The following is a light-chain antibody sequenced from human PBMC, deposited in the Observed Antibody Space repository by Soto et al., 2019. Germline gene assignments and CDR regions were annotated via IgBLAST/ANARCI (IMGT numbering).Light chain of an antibody. CDR1: SSDVGGYNY. V-gene: IGLV2-11*01. Sequence: QSVLTQPRSVSGSPGQSVTISCTGTSSDVGGYNYVSWYQQHPGKAPKLMIYDVSKRPSGVPDRFSGSKSGNTASLTISGLQAEDEADYYCSSYTTSSTVLFAGGTKLTVL. CDR3: SSYTTSSTVL. CDR2: DVS. J-gene: IGLJ2*01.